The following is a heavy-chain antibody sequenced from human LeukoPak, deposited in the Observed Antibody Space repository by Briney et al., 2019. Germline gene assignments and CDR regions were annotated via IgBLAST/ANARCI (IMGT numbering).Heavy chain of an antibody. CDR3: ARQGTVTHLGY. Sequence: SETLSLTCTVSGGSISSSSYYWGWIRQPPGKGLEWIGSIYYSGSTYYNPSLKSRVTISVDTSKNQFSLKLSSVTAADTAVYYCARQGTVTHLGYWGQGTLVTVSS. J-gene: IGHJ4*02. CDR2: IYYSGST. CDR1: GGSISSSSYY. V-gene: IGHV4-39*01. D-gene: IGHD4-17*01.